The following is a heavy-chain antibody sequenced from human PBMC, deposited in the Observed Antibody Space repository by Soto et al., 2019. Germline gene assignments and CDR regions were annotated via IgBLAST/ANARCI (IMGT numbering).Heavy chain of an antibody. D-gene: IGHD1-26*01. CDR3: TRLSASYEAVY. CDR2: IRSKANSYAT. V-gene: IGHV3-73*02. J-gene: IGHJ4*02. Sequence: EVQLVESGGGLVQPGGSLKLSCAASGFTFSGSAMHWVRQASGKGLEWVGRIRSKANSYATAYAASVKGRFTISRDDSKNTAYLQMNSLRAEDTAVYYCTRLSASYEAVYWGQGTLVTVSS. CDR1: GFTFSGSA.